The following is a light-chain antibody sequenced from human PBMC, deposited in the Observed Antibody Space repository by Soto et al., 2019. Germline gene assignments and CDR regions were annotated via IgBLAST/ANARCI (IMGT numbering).Light chain of an antibody. CDR3: QQYGSSHTWT. CDR1: QSVSRY. J-gene: IGKJ1*01. V-gene: IGKV3-20*01. Sequence: EILLTQSPCTLAVSPGERATLSCRASQSVSRYLACYQQKPGQAPRLLIYGASSRATGIPDRFSGSGSGTDFTLTISRLEHDDFAVHYCQQYGSSHTWTFGQGTKVDIK. CDR2: GAS.